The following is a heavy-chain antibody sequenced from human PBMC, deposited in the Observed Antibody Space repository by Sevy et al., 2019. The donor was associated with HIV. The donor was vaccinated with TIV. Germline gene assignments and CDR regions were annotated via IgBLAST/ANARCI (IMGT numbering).Heavy chain of an antibody. J-gene: IGHJ4*02. D-gene: IGHD3-22*01. CDR3: AGDSYYYDMHSSYRPPDY. Sequence: ASVQVSCKASGYNFNTYGITWVRQAPGQGLEWVGWIGVNNGKTNYAARLQARISMTADTSTSTVYMELRTLTSDDTAMFFLAGDSYYYDMHSSYRPPDYWGQGTLVTVSS. V-gene: IGHV1-18*01. CDR2: IGVNNGKT. CDR1: GYNFNTYG.